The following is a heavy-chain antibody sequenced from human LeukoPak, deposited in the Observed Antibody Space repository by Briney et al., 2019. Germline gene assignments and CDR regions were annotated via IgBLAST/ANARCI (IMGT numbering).Heavy chain of an antibody. Sequence: GGSLRLSCAGSGFRFSSHGMHWVRQAPGKGLEWLGYIWYDGSNPDYVDPVKGRFTISRDNSKNTVYLQMNSLSAEDTAVCHCARFVGSDYTGSFDLWGQGTPVTVSS. CDR2: IWYDGSNP. CDR1: GFRFSSHG. D-gene: IGHD3-10*01. CDR3: ARFVGSDYTGSFDL. V-gene: IGHV3-33*01. J-gene: IGHJ4*02.